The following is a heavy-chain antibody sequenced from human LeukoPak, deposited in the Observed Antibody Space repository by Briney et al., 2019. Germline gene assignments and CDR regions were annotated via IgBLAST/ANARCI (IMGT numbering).Heavy chain of an antibody. D-gene: IGHD3-22*01. J-gene: IGHJ3*01. CDR1: GFTFDDYA. V-gene: IGHV3-9*03. CDR2: ISWNSGSI. Sequence: GRSLRLSCAASGFTFDDYAMHWVRQAPGKGLEWVSGISWNSGSIGYADSVKGRFTISRDNAKNSLYLQMNSLRAEDMALYYCAKEDGSSGYYYGAFDVWDQGTMVTVSS. CDR3: AKEDGSSGYYYGAFDV.